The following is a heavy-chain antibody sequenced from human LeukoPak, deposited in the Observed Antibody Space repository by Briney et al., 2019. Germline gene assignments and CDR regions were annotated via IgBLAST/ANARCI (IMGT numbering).Heavy chain of an antibody. D-gene: IGHD3-10*01. Sequence: ASVKVSCKASGYTFTGYYMHWVRQAPGQGLEWMGWINPNSGGTNYAQKFQGWVTMTRGTSISTAYMELSRLRSDDTAVYYCARGNYYGSGSYFDYWGQGTLVTVSS. CDR1: GYTFTGYY. J-gene: IGHJ4*02. CDR3: ARGNYYGSGSYFDY. V-gene: IGHV1-2*04. CDR2: INPNSGGT.